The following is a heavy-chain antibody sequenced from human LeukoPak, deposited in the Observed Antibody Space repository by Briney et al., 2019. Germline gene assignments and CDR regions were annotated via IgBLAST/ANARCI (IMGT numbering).Heavy chain of an antibody. J-gene: IGHJ6*02. CDR1: GGSFSGYY. CDR2: INHSGST. D-gene: IGHD3-10*01. V-gene: IGHV4-34*01. CDR3: ARAVYGSGSPPPYYYYGMDV. Sequence: SETLSHTCAVYGGSFSGYYWSWIRQPPGKGLEWIGEINHSGSTNYNPSLKSRVTISVDTSKNQFSLKLSSVTAADTAVYYCARAVYGSGSPPPYYYYGMDVWGQGTTVTVPS.